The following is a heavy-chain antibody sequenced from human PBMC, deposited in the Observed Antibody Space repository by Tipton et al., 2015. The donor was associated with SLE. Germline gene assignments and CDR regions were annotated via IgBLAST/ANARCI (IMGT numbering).Heavy chain of an antibody. CDR3: ARVEFYYDSSGYYHDAFDI. CDR1: GGSFSDYY. D-gene: IGHD3-22*01. Sequence: LRLSCAVYGGSFSDYYWSWIRQPPGKGLEWIGEINHSGSTNYNPSLKSRVTISIDTSKNQFSLKLSSVTAADTAVYYCARVEFYYDSSGYYHDAFDIWGQGTMVTVSS. V-gene: IGHV4-34*01. CDR2: INHSGST. J-gene: IGHJ3*02.